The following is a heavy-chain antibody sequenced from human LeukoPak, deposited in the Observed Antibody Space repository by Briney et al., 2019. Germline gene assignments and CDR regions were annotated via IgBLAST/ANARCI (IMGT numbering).Heavy chain of an antibody. V-gene: IGHV3-9*01. CDR3: AKDTTIAVAGIINY. CDR2: ISWNSGSI. D-gene: IGHD6-19*01. J-gene: IGHJ4*02. Sequence: GGSLRLSYAASGFTFDDYAMHWVRQAPGKGLEWVSGISWNSGSIGYADSVKGRFTISRDNAKNSLYLQMNSLRAEDTALYYCAKDTTIAVAGIINYWGQGTLVTVSS. CDR1: GFTFDDYA.